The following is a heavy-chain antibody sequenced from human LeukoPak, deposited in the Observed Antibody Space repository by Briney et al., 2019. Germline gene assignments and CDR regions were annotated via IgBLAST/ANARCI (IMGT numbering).Heavy chain of an antibody. J-gene: IGHJ1*01. D-gene: IGHD4-17*01. CDR2: ISGSGDST. Sequence: PGGTLRLSCAASGLTFSNYGMSWVRQAPGKGLEWVSGISGSGDSTFYADSVKGRFTISRDNSKNTRYLQMNSLRAEDTAVYYCAKEIYGDSTGGRFQHWGQGTLVTVSS. V-gene: IGHV3-23*01. CDR1: GLTFSNYG. CDR3: AKEIYGDSTGGRFQH.